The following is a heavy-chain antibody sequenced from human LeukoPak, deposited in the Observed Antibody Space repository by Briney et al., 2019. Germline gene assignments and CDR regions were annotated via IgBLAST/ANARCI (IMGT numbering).Heavy chain of an antibody. D-gene: IGHD7-27*01. CDR2: ISSSGSTI. CDR1: GLTFSDYY. J-gene: IGHJ6*03. V-gene: IGHV3-11*04. CDR3: AKDTPGDPYYYYYMDV. Sequence: PGGSLRLSCAASGLTFSDYYMSWIRQAPGKGLEWVSYISSSGSTIYYADSVKGRFTISRDNSKNTLYLQMNSLRAEDTAVYYCAKDTPGDPYYYYYMDVWGKGTTVTVSS.